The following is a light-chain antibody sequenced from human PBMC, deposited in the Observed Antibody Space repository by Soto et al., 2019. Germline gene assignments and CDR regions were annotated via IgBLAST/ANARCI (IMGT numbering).Light chain of an antibody. J-gene: IGLJ1*01. Sequence: QSLLTQPPSASGTPGQRVTISCSGSSSNIGSNTVSWYQQLPGTAPKLLIYSNNQRPSGVPDRFSGSKSGTSASLAISGLQSEDEADYYCAAWDDSLNALVFGTGTKVTVL. CDR1: SSNIGSNT. CDR3: AAWDDSLNALV. V-gene: IGLV1-44*01. CDR2: SNN.